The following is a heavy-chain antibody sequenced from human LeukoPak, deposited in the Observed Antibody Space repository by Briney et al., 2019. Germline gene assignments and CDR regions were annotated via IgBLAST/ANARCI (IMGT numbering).Heavy chain of an antibody. CDR2: IIPIFGTA. CDR1: GGTFSSYA. Sequence: ASVKVSCKASGGTFSSYAISWVRQAPGQGLEWMGGIIPIFGTANYAQKFQGRVTMTRDTSISTAYMELSRLRSDDTAVYYCARGTYYYGSGSSYGMDVWGQGTTVTVSS. CDR3: ARGTYYYGSGSSYGMDV. J-gene: IGHJ6*02. D-gene: IGHD3-10*01. V-gene: IGHV1-69*05.